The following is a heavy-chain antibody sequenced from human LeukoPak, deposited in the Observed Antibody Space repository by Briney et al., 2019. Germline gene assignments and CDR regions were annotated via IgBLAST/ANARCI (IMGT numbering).Heavy chain of an antibody. J-gene: IGHJ6*03. D-gene: IGHD6-6*01. Sequence: PGGSLRLSCAASGFTFRSYTIHWVRQAPGKGLEWVSSISAVGTYIYYADSVKGRFTISRDNVEKSAYLELSSLTGQDTAIYYCARGGIAGRAVYYYYMDVRGKGTTVTVSS. V-gene: IGHV3-21*03. CDR1: GFTFRSYT. CDR3: ARGGIAGRAVYYYYMDV. CDR2: ISAVGTYI.